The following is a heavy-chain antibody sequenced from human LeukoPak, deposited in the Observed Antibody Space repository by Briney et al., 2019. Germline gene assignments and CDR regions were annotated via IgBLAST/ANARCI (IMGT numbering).Heavy chain of an antibody. V-gene: IGHV3-23*01. CDR2: ISGSGGST. D-gene: IGHD2-2*01. J-gene: IGHJ4*02. CDR3: AKDAPVNIVVVPAANS. CDR1: GFTSSSYP. Sequence: GGSLRLSCAASGFTSSSYPMSWVRQAPGKGLEWASAISGSGGSTYYADSVKGRFTIPRDNSKNTLYLQMNSLRAEDTAVYYCAKDAPVNIVVVPAANSWGQGTLVTVSS.